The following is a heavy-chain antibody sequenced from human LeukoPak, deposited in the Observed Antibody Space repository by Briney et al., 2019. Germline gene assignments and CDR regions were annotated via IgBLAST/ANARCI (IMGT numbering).Heavy chain of an antibody. CDR2: IYYSGST. Sequence: SETLSLTCTVSGGSISSSSYYWGWIRQPPGKGLEWIGSIYYSGSTYYNPSLKSRVTISGDTSRNQFSLKLTSVTAADTAVYYCARDGEDCSGGTCYALNWFDPWGQGTLVTVSS. D-gene: IGHD2-15*01. V-gene: IGHV4-39*02. CDR3: ARDGEDCSGGTCYALNWFDP. J-gene: IGHJ5*02. CDR1: GGSISSSSYY.